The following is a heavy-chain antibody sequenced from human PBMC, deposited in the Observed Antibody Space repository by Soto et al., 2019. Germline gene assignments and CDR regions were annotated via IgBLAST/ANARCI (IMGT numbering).Heavy chain of an antibody. Sequence: PSETLSLTCTVSGGSISSSSYHWGWIRQPPGKGLEWIGSIYYSGSTYYNPSLKSRVTISVDTSKNQFSLKLSSVTAADTAVYYCARHALGDYYFDYWGQGTLVTVSP. CDR1: GGSISSSSYH. CDR3: ARHALGDYYFDY. CDR2: IYYSGST. V-gene: IGHV4-39*01. D-gene: IGHD3-10*01. J-gene: IGHJ4*02.